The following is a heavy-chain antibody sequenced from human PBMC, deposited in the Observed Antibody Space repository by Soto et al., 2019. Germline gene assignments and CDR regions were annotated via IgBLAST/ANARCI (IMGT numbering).Heavy chain of an antibody. Sequence: QVQVVQSGAEVKKPGASVKVACKASGYTFSTFGMSWVRQAPGQGLEWMGWISVEKGDTNSAQKFQDRVTMTTDTSTGTAYMELRSLTSDDTAVYYCARCYCSVGSCFTCWHFDLWGRGTLVPVSS. CDR2: ISVEKGDT. CDR1: GYTFSTFG. CDR3: ARCYCSVGSCFTCWHFDL. D-gene: IGHD2-15*01. V-gene: IGHV1-18*01. J-gene: IGHJ2*01.